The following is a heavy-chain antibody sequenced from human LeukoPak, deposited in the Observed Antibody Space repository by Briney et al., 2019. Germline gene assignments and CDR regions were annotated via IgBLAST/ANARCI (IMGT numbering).Heavy chain of an antibody. CDR1: GYTFTSYG. J-gene: IGHJ3*02. CDR3: AREWGYLDAFDI. D-gene: IGHD5-12*01. CDR2: IFAYMGDT. Sequence: ASVKVSCEASGYTFTSYGISWGRDAPGQGLEWRGGIFAYMGDTNYAQTPQGRVTMTTDTSTSTAYMEMRSLTSDDTAVYYCAREWGYLDAFDIWGQGTMVTVSS. V-gene: IGHV1-18*01.